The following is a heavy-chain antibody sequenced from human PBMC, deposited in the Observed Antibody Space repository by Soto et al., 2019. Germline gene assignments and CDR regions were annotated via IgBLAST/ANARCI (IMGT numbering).Heavy chain of an antibody. CDR2: ISYDGSNK. CDR1: GFTFSSYA. D-gene: IGHD5-18*01. J-gene: IGHJ6*02. CDR3: AREGVGIQLWATWYYYGMDV. Sequence: QVQLVESGGGVVQPGRSLRLSCAASGFTFSSYAMHWVRQAPGKGLEWVAVISYDGSNKYYADSVKGRFTISRDNSKNTLYLQMNSLRAEDTAVYYCAREGVGIQLWATWYYYGMDVWGQWTTVTVSS. V-gene: IGHV3-30-3*01.